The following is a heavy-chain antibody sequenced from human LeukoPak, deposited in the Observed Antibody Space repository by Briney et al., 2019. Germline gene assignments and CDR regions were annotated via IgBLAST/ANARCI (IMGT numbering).Heavy chain of an antibody. CDR1: GSTFSRYW. CDR3: TTGIGNYYYY. CDR2: VKSDGSDT. V-gene: IGHV3-74*01. D-gene: IGHD3-10*01. Sequence: GGSLRLSCAASGSTFSRYWMHWVRQAPGKGLVWVSRVKSDGSDTIYADSVKGRFTISKDNAKNTLYLQMDSLRAEDTAVYYCTTGIGNYYYYWGQGTLVTVAS. J-gene: IGHJ4*02.